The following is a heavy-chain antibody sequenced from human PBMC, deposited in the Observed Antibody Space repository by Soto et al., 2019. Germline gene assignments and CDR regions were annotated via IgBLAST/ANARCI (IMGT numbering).Heavy chain of an antibody. J-gene: IGHJ4*02. D-gene: IGHD2-8*02. V-gene: IGHV4-61*01. CDR3: ARDKITGLFDY. CDR2: ISYSGST. CDR1: GGSVSSGSYY. Sequence: SETLSLTCPVSGGSVSSGSYYWSWIRQSPGKGLEWIAHISYSGSTNYNPSLESRVTISVDTSKNQFSLKLTSVTAADTAVYYCARDKITGLFDYWGQGTLVTVSS.